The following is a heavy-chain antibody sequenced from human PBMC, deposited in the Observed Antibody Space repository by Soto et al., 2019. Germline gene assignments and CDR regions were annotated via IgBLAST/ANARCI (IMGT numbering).Heavy chain of an antibody. CDR1: GYTFTGYY. Sequence: APMPVSCKASGYTFTGYYMRWVRPAPGQGLEWMGWISAYNGNTNYAQKLQCRVTITTDTSTSTAYMELRSLRSDDTAVYYCARDRAPFYRYSSSYYYYYGRDVWGQGTTV. CDR2: ISAYNGNT. V-gene: IGHV1-18*04. J-gene: IGHJ6*02. D-gene: IGHD6-6*01. CDR3: ARDRAPFYRYSSSYYYYYGRDV.